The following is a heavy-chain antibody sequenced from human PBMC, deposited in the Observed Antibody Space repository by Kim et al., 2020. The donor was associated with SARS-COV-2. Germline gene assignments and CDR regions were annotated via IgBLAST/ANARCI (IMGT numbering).Heavy chain of an antibody. D-gene: IGHD3-10*01. CDR3: ARGSPPYGYMVRGVTYDY. Sequence: ASVKVSCKASGYTFTGYYMHWVRQAPGQGLEWMGWINPNSGGTNYAQKFQGRVTMTRDTSISTAYMELSRLRSDDTAVYYCARGSPPYGYMVRGVTYDYWGQGTLVTVSS. CDR1: GYTFTGYY. J-gene: IGHJ4*02. V-gene: IGHV1-2*02. CDR2: INPNSGGT.